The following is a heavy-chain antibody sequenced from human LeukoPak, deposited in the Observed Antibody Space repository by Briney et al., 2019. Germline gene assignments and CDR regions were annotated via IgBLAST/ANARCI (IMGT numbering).Heavy chain of an antibody. CDR1: GFTFSSYW. J-gene: IGHJ4*02. CDR2: ITPDGRST. CDR3: ARGPLSGGAIQFDY. V-gene: IGHV3-74*01. D-gene: IGHD2-21*01. Sequence: GGSPRLSCAASGFTFSSYWMHWVRQAPGKGLVWVSRITPDGRSTSHADSVKGRFTISRDNARNTLYLQMNSLRAEDTAVYYCARGPLSGGAIQFDYWGQGTLVTVSS.